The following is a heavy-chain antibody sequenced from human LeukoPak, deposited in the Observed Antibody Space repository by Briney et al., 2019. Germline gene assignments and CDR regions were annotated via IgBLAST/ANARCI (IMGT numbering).Heavy chain of an antibody. CDR1: GFTFSSYG. Sequence: SGGSLRLSCAASGFTFSSYGIHWVRQAPGKGLEWVAVIWYDGSNKYYADSVKGRFTISRDNSKNTLYLQMNSLRAEDTAVYYCARARTYYYDSSGYSFDYWGQGTLVTVSS. CDR3: ARARTYYYDSSGYSFDY. J-gene: IGHJ4*02. V-gene: IGHV3-33*01. D-gene: IGHD3-22*01. CDR2: IWYDGSNK.